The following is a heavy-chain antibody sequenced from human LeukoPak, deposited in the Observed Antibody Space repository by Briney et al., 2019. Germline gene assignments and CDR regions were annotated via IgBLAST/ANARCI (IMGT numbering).Heavy chain of an antibody. CDR1: GYSISSGYY. D-gene: IGHD6-13*01. V-gene: IGHV4-38-2*02. CDR2: IYHSGST. CDR3: ARGYSSSWYLNWFDP. J-gene: IGHJ5*02. Sequence: SETLSLTCTVSGYSISSGYYWGWLRQPPGKGLEWIGSIYHSGSTYYNPSLKSQVTISVDTSKNQFSLKLTSVTAADTAVHYCARGYSSSWYLNWFDPWGQGTLVTVSS.